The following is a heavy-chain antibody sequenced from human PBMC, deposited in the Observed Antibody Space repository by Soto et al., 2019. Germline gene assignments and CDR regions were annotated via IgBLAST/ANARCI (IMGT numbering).Heavy chain of an antibody. CDR2: VHYSGGT. D-gene: IGHD3-10*01. CDR1: GDSIRSFF. Sequence: QVQLQESGPGLVKPSETLSLTCKVSGDSIRSFFWSWIRQPPGNGLEWIGFVHYSGGTNYNPSVKSRVTISIDTSKNQLSLKLSSVTAADTAVYYCARQRTYDYVSGRYSPYNFDNWGRGTLVTVSS. J-gene: IGHJ4*02. CDR3: ARQRTYDYVSGRYSPYNFDN. V-gene: IGHV4-59*08.